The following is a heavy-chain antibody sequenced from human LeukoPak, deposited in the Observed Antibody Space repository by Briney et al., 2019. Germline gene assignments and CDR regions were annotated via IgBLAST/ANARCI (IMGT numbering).Heavy chain of an antibody. CDR3: ARDRVVAAFDI. J-gene: IGHJ3*02. Sequence: SETLSLTCTVSGASINSNYWSWIRQPPGKGLEWIGYIYYNGDTNYSPSLKSRVTISVETSKNQFSLKLSSVTAADTAVYYCARDRVVAAFDIWGQGTMVTVSS. CDR2: IYYNGDT. CDR1: GASINSNY. V-gene: IGHV4-59*01. D-gene: IGHD2-15*01.